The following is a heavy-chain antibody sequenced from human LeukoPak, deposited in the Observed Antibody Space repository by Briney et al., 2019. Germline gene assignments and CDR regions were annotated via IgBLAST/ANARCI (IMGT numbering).Heavy chain of an antibody. Sequence: SETLSLTCAVHGGSFSGYYWSWIRQPPGKGLEWIGEINHSGSTNYNPSLKSRVTISVDTSKNQFSLKLSSVTAADTAVYYCARVPVYWGQGTLVTVSS. CDR3: ARVPVY. CDR1: GGSFSGYY. V-gene: IGHV4-34*01. J-gene: IGHJ4*02. CDR2: INHSGST.